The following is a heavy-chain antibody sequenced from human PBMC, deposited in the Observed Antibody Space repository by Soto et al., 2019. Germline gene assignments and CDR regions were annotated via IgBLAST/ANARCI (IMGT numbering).Heavy chain of an antibody. CDR3: ATGDSDFDY. CDR2: IIPILGIP. V-gene: IGHV1-69*02. D-gene: IGHD4-17*01. CDR1: AGTFSSYT. Sequence: QVQLVQSGAEVNKPGSSVKVSCKASAGTFSSYTISWVRQAPGQGLAWMGRIIPILGIPSYSQKYQGRVTITADKSTGTAYMELSSLRYEDTAVYYCATGDSDFDYWGQGTLVTVSS. J-gene: IGHJ4*02.